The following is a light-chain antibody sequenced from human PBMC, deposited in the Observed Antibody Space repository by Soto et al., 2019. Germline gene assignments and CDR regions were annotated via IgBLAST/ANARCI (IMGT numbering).Light chain of an antibody. CDR3: ASYTISSTRV. Sequence: QSALTQPASVSGSHGQSITISCTGSNNDVGAYNYVSWYQQHPGKAPKLIIYEVNNQPSGVSHRFSGSKSGNTASLTISGLQADDEADYYCASYTISSTRVFGGGTQLTVL. CDR2: EVN. CDR1: NNDVGAYNY. J-gene: IGLJ7*01. V-gene: IGLV2-14*01.